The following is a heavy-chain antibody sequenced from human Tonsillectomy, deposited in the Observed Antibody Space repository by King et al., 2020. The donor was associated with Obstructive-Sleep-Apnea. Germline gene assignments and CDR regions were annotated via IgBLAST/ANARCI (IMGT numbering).Heavy chain of an antibody. CDR1: GYNFTNYW. J-gene: IGHJ4*01. CDR3: ARTGGYCTSISCPPFEH. Sequence: CKGSGYNFTNYWIGWLRQMPGKGLEWRGIIYPGDSDTRYNPSFQAQVTIAADKSISAAYLKWSSLQASETAMYYCARTGGYCTSISCPPFEHWGHGTLVSVSS. V-gene: IGHV5-51*01. CDR2: IYPGDSDT. D-gene: IGHD2-2*01.